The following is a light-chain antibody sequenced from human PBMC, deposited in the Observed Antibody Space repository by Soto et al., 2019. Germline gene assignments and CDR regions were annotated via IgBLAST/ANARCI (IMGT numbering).Light chain of an antibody. Sequence: EIVMTQSPVTLSVSPGERATLSCRASQSVGSHLAWYQQRPGQAPRLLIYGASYRATGIPARFSGSGSGTDFPLTLSSLQSEDFVDYYCQQYDNWPPFTFGPGTKVDIK. CDR3: QQYDNWPPFT. CDR1: QSVGSH. CDR2: GAS. J-gene: IGKJ3*01. V-gene: IGKV3-15*01.